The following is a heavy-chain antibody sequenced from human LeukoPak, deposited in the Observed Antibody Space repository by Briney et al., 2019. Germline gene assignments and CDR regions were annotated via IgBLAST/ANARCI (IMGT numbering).Heavy chain of an antibody. D-gene: IGHD5-18*01. V-gene: IGHV3-23*01. CDR2: ISGSGGST. CDR3: ARGFAPAYNFGVFDG. Sequence: PGGSLRLSCAASGFXFSSYAISWVRQAPGKGLEWVSAISGSGGSTYYADSVKGRFTISRDNSKNTVSLQMNSLRAEDTAVYYCARGFAPAYNFGVFDGWGQGTLVTVSS. CDR1: GFXFSSYA. J-gene: IGHJ4*02.